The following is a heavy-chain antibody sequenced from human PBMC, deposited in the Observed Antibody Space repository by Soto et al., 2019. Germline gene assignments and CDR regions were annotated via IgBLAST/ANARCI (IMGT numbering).Heavy chain of an antibody. CDR1: GFTFSSYG. J-gene: IGHJ5*02. V-gene: IGHV3-33*01. CDR2: IWYDGSNK. CDR3: AREGNWNRPGKGNWFDP. Sequence: GGSLRLSCAASGFTFSSYGMHWVRQAPGKGLEWVAVIWYDGSNKYYADSVKGRFTISRDNSKNTLYLQMNSLRAEDTAVYYCAREGNWNRPGKGNWFDPWGQGTLVTVSS. D-gene: IGHD1-20*01.